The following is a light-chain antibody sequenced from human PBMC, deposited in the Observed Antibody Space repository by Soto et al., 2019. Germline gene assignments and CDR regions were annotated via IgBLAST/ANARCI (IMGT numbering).Light chain of an antibody. CDR1: QTVSSNY. J-gene: IGKJ2*02. CDR2: GAS. CDR3: QQYGSSPCT. V-gene: IGKV3-20*01. Sequence: EIVLTQSPGTLSLSPGERATLSCRASQTVSSNYLAWYRQKPGQAPRLLIYGASSRATGIPDRVSGSGSGTDFTLTISRREPEDFAVYYCQQYGSSPCTFGQGTKLEIK.